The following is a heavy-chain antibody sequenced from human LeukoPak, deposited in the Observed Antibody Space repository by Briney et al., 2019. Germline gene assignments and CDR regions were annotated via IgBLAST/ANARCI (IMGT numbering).Heavy chain of an antibody. CDR1: GYTFTSYD. CDR2: MNPNSGNT. V-gene: IGHV1-8*01. CDR3: ARGRGRTTSSSWGYGGDWFDP. D-gene: IGHD6-13*01. Sequence: ASVKVSCKASGYTFTSYDINWVRQATGQGLEWMGWMNPNSGNTGYAQKFQGRVTMTRNTSISTAYMELSSLRSVDTAVYYCARGRGRTTSSSWGYGGDWFDPWGQGTLVTVSS. J-gene: IGHJ5*02.